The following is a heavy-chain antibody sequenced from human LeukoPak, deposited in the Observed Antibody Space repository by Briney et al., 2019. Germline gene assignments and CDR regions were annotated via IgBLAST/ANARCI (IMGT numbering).Heavy chain of an antibody. V-gene: IGHV1-8*01. CDR2: VNPNSGNT. CDR1: GYTFTSYD. Sequence: HWASVKVSCKASGYTFTSYDINWVRQATGQGLEWMGWVNPNSGNTGYAQKFQGRVTMTRNTSISTAYMELSSLRSEDTAVYYCARDFSGWYGVDYWGQGTLVTVSS. CDR3: ARDFSGWYGVDY. D-gene: IGHD6-19*01. J-gene: IGHJ4*02.